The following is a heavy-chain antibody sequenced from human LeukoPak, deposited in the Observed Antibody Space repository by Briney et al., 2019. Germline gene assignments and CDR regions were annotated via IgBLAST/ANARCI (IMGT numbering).Heavy chain of an antibody. D-gene: IGHD3-10*01. CDR3: ARDFGSGSYPY. J-gene: IGHJ4*02. CDR1: GFTFSSYS. CDR2: ISSSSSYI. Sequence: GGSLRLSCAASGFTFSSYSMNWVRQAPGKGLEWVSSISSSSSYIYYADPVKGRFTISRDNAKNSLYLQMNSLRAEDTAVYYCARDFGSGSYPYWGQGTLVTVSS. V-gene: IGHV3-21*01.